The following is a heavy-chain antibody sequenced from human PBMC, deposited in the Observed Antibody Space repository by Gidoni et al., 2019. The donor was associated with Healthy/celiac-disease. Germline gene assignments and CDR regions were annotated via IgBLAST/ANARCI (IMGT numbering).Heavy chain of an antibody. CDR1: GFTFSSYA. D-gene: IGHD3-10*01. CDR3: ARDQLWSCLDY. V-gene: IGHV3-30-3*01. Sequence: QVQLVESGGGVVQPGRSLSLSCAASGFTFSSYAMHWVRQAPGKGLEWVAVMSYDGSNKYYADSVKGRFTISRDNSKNTLYLQMNSLRAEDTAVYYCARDQLWSCLDYWGQGTLVTVSS. J-gene: IGHJ4*02. CDR2: MSYDGSNK.